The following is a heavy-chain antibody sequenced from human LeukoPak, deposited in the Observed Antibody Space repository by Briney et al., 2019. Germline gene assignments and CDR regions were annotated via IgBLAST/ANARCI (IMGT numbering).Heavy chain of an antibody. J-gene: IGHJ6*02. CDR2: INHNGNVN. Sequence: GGSLRLSCAASGFTFSSYWMHWARQAPGKGLEWVASINHNGNVNYYVDSVKGRFTISRDNANNSLYLQMSNLRAEEAAVYFCAGGGGLDVWGQGATVTVSS. CDR3: AGGGGLDV. CDR1: GFTFSSYW. D-gene: IGHD3-16*01. V-gene: IGHV3-7*03.